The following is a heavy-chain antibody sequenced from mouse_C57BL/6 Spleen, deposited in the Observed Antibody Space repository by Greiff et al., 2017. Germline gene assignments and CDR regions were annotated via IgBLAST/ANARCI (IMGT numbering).Heavy chain of an antibody. Sequence: QVQLQQPGAELVKPGASVKMSCKASGYTFTSYWITWVKQRPGQGLEWIGDIYPGSGSTNYNEKFKSKATLTVDTSSSTAYMQLSSLTSEDSAVYYCARPIRTHCYGSSYDYAMDYGGQGTSVTVSS. D-gene: IGHD1-1*01. CDR3: ARPIRTHCYGSSYDYAMDY. J-gene: IGHJ4*01. CDR2: IYPGSGST. V-gene: IGHV1-55*01. CDR1: GYTFTSYW.